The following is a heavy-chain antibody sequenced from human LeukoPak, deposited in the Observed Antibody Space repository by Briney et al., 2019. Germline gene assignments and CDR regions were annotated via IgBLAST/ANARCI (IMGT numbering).Heavy chain of an antibody. V-gene: IGHV3-48*01. CDR1: GFTFSSYW. CDR3: VRFYDY. CDR2: ISGRSDTI. D-gene: IGHD2/OR15-2a*01. Sequence: GGSLRLSCAASGFTFSSYWMHWVRQAPGKGLEWVSYISGRSDTIYYADSVKGRFIISRDNARNSLSLQMDSLRVEDTAVYYCVRFYDYWGQGILVTVST. J-gene: IGHJ4*02.